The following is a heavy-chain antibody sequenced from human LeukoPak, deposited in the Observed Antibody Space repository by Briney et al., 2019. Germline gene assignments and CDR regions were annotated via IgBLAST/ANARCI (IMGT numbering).Heavy chain of an antibody. D-gene: IGHD6-19*01. Sequence: GGSLRLSCAASGFTFDDYAMHWVRQAPGKGLEWVSGISWNSGSIGYADSVKGRFTISRDNAKNSLYLQMNSLRAEDTALYYCAKDISPIPRSGWRDYWGQGTLVTVSS. CDR3: AKDISPIPRSGWRDY. CDR2: ISWNSGSI. J-gene: IGHJ4*02. V-gene: IGHV3-9*01. CDR1: GFTFDDYA.